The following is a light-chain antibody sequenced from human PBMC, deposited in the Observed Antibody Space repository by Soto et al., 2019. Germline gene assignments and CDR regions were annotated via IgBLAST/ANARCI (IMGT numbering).Light chain of an antibody. CDR2: DTS. CDR1: QSVSIK. CDR3: QQYNNWPPIT. V-gene: IGKV3-15*01. Sequence: EIVMTQSPATLSVYPVSRASLSCRVSQSVSIKLAWYQQKPGQAPRLLIYDTSTRATGIPARFSGSGSGTEFTLTISSLQSEDFAVYYCQQYNNWPPITFGQGTRLEIK. J-gene: IGKJ5*01.